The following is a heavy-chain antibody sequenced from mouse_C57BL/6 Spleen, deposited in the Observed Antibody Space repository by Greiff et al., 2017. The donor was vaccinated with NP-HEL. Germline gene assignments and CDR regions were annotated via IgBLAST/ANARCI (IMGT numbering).Heavy chain of an antibody. D-gene: IGHD1-1*02. J-gene: IGHJ3*01. V-gene: IGHV14-4*01. CDR3: TTGGYSGAWFAY. CDR1: GFNIKDDY. CDR2: IDPENGDT. Sequence: EVKVVESGAELVRPGASVKLSCTASGFNIKDDYMHWVKQRPEQGLEWIGWIDPENGDTEYASKFQGKATITADTSSNTAYLQLSSLTSEDTAVYYCTTGGYSGAWFAYWGQGTLVTVSA.